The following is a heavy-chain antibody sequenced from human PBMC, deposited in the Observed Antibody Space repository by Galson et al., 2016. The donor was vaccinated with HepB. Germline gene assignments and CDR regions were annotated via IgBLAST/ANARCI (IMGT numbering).Heavy chain of an antibody. V-gene: IGHV3-30*04. J-gene: IGHJ4*02. CDR1: GFTFSSYK. CDR2: ILYDGSDK. Sequence: SLRLSCAASGFTFSSYKMHWVRQAPGKGLDWVAVILYDGSDKYYADSVKGRFTISRDNSKNTLYLQMNSLRAEDTAVYYCARDQYVRGSGWYSASGGWGQGTLVTVSA. CDR3: ARDQYVRGSGWYSASGG. D-gene: IGHD6-13*01.